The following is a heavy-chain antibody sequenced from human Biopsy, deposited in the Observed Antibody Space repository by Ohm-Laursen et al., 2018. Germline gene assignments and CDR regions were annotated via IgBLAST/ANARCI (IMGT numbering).Heavy chain of an antibody. Sequence: SLRLSCSASGFTFCDAWMSWIRQAPGKGLEWVGRIKSKFDGETTDYAAPVKGRFIISRDDSKSTLFLQMNSLKVEDTGVYFCSTVGGDFYYNGMDVWGQGTTVTVSS. CDR3: STVGGDFYYNGMDV. CDR1: GFTFCDAW. D-gene: IGHD3-16*01. V-gene: IGHV3-15*01. J-gene: IGHJ6*02. CDR2: IKSKFDGETT.